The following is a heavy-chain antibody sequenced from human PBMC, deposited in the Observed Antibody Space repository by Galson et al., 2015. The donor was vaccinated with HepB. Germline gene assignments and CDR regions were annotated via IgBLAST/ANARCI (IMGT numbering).Heavy chain of an antibody. CDR2: IFFDGSNK. Sequence: SLRLSCAASGFTFRRYGMHWVRQAPGKGLEWVAVIFFDGSNKYYADSVKGRFTISRDNVKKTLFLEMNSLRAEDTALYYCARSGHYDFWSGPHSYYMDVWGNGTTVTVSS. J-gene: IGHJ6*03. CDR1: GFTFRRYG. D-gene: IGHD3-3*01. CDR3: ARSGHYDFWSGPHSYYMDV. V-gene: IGHV3-33*01.